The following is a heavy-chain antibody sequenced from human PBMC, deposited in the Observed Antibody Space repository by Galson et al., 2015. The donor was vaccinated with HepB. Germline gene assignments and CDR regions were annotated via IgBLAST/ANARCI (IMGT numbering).Heavy chain of an antibody. CDR3: ARSHSYRDGCNSLGAHDAFDI. CDR2: INPSGGST. CDR1: GYTFTSYY. Sequence: SCKASGYTFTSYYMHWVRQAPGQGLEWMGIINPSGGSTSYAQKFQGRVTMTRDTSTSTVYMELSSLRSEDTAVYYCARSHSYRDGCNSLGAHDAFDIWGQGTMVTVSS. V-gene: IGHV1-46*01. J-gene: IGHJ3*02. D-gene: IGHD5-24*01.